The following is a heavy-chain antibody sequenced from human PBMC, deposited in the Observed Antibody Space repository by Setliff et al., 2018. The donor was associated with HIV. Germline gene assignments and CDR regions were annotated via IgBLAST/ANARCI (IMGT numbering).Heavy chain of an antibody. CDR2: ITDYNGNT. J-gene: IGHJ4*02. CDR1: GGTFRRYA. Sequence: VKVSCKASGGTFRRYAISWVRQAPGQGLEWMGWITDYNGNTNYAQKLQGRVTMTTDTSTNTAYMELKSLRSDDTAVYYCARDPQDTRGWYIYYFDYWGQGTLVTVSS. CDR3: ARDPQDTRGWYIYYFDY. V-gene: IGHV1-18*04. D-gene: IGHD6-19*01.